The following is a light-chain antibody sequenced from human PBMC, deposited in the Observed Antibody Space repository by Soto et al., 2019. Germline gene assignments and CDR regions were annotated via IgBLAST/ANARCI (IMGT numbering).Light chain of an antibody. CDR2: DAA. Sequence: DIQMTQSPSTLSASVGDRVTITCRASQSVSIWLAWYQQKPGKAPRLLIYDAASLKTGVPSRFSGSGSGTNFTLTISSLQPDDFATYYCQQSYSTPYTFGQGTKLEIK. CDR3: QQSYSTPYT. CDR1: QSVSIW. J-gene: IGKJ2*01. V-gene: IGKV1-5*01.